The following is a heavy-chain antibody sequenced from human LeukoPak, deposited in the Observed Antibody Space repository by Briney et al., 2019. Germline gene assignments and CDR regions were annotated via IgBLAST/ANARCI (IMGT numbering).Heavy chain of an antibody. V-gene: IGHV3-33*01. J-gene: IGHJ4*02. CDR3: ARWGGTRQYYFGY. CDR2: TRFDGSIK. CDR1: GFIFSDYG. D-gene: IGHD1-1*01. Sequence: PGGSLRLSCAVSGFIFSDYGFHWVRQAPGKGLEWVAVTRFDGSIKQYADSVKGRFTISRDDSKNTLYLQMNFWKSEDTAVYYCARWGGTRQYYFGYWGQGTLVTVSS.